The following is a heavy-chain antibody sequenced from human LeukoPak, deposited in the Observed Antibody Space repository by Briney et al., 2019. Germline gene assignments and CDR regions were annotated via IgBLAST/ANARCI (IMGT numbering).Heavy chain of an antibody. V-gene: IGHV4-59*01. CDR1: GGSISSYY. CDR2: VYYSGST. Sequence: ASETLSLTCTASGGSISSYYWSWMRQPPGKGLDGIGCVYYSGSTNYNPSLKSRVTISVDTSKNQFSLKLSSVTAADTAVYYCARAGSSWFINLRTPVGMDVWGQGTTVTVSS. J-gene: IGHJ6*02. D-gene: IGHD6-13*01. CDR3: ARAGSSWFINLRTPVGMDV.